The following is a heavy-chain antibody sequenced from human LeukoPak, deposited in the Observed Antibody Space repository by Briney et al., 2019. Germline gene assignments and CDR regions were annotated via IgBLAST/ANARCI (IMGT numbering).Heavy chain of an antibody. Sequence: SETLSLTCTVSGGSISSSSYYWGWIRQPPGKGLEWIGSIYYSGSTYYNPSLKSRVTISVDTSKNQFSLKLSSVTAADTAAYYCARESYGDSISDYWGQGTLVTVSS. CDR3: ARESYGDSISDY. CDR1: GGSISSSSYY. D-gene: IGHD4-17*01. CDR2: IYYSGST. J-gene: IGHJ4*02. V-gene: IGHV4-39*02.